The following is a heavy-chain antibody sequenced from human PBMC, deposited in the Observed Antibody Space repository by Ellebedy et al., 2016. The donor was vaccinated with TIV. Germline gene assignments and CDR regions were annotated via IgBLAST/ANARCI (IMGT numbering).Heavy chain of an antibody. J-gene: IGHJ4*02. D-gene: IGHD3-22*01. V-gene: IGHV3-48*01. CDR1: GFTFSSYS. CDR3: ARDAMIWIFDS. Sequence: GESLKISCAASGFTFSSYSMNWVRQAPGKGLEWISYINSGSSSIYYADSVRGRFTISSNNAKRSLYLQMNSLRLEDTAVYYCARDAMIWIFDSWGQGTLVTVSS. CDR2: INSGSSSI.